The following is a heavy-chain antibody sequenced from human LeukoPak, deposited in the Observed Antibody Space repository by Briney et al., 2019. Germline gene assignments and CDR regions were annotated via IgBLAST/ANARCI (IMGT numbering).Heavy chain of an antibody. V-gene: IGHV4-4*07. Sequence: XETLSLTCTVSGGSISSYYWTWIRQSAGKGLEWIGRINTSGSSNYNPPLRRRVTTPANTTNNTLSLNLTAGTAADTAADSCSREGGAPRWLDPWGQGTLVTVSS. D-gene: IGHD6-25*01. CDR2: INTSGSS. CDR3: SREGGAPRWLDP. CDR1: GGSISSYY. J-gene: IGHJ5*02.